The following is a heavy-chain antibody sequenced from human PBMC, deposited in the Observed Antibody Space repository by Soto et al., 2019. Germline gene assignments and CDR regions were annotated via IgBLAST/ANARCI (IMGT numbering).Heavy chain of an antibody. CDR2: IYYSGST. CDR1: GGSISSGVYY. CDR3: ARLGGGGSNWLDP. D-gene: IGHD2-15*01. Sequence: QVQLQELGPGLVKPSQTLSLTCTVSGGSISSGVYYWNWIRQRPGKGLEWIGYIYYSGSTYYNPSLRRRVTISGDTSESGCSLNLSAVTAADTAVYYCARLGGGGSNWLDPWGQGTLVTVSS. J-gene: IGHJ5*02. V-gene: IGHV4-31*03.